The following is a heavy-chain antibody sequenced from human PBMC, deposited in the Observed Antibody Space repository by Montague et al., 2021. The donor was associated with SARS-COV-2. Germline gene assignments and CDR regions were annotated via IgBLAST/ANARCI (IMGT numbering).Heavy chain of an antibody. Sequence: PELVKPTQTLTLTCTFSGFSLSTSGVGVGWIRQPPGKALEWLALIYWDDDKRYSPSLRSRLTITKDTSKNQVVLAMTNMDPVDTATYYCAHRPLLALKGQFDYWGQGTLVTVSS. J-gene: IGHJ4*02. V-gene: IGHV2-5*02. D-gene: IGHD3-3*02. CDR2: IYWDDDK. CDR3: AHRPLLALKGQFDY. CDR1: GFSLSTSGVG.